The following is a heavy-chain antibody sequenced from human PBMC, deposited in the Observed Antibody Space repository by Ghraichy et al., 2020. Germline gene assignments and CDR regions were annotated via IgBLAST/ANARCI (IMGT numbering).Heavy chain of an antibody. J-gene: IGHJ4*02. Sequence: SETLSLTCIVSGGSSSSSNYYWGWIRQPPGKGLEWIGSIYYSGTTYYNPSLKSRVTISVDTSKNQFSLKLSSVTAADTAVYYCARHGGYNWNYYPFDYWGQGTLVTVSS. CDR2: IYYSGTT. D-gene: IGHD1-7*01. CDR1: GGSSSSSNYY. V-gene: IGHV4-39*01. CDR3: ARHGGYNWNYYPFDY.